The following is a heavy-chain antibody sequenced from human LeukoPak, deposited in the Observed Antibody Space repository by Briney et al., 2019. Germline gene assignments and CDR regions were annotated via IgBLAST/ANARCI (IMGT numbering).Heavy chain of an antibody. CDR1: EYTFIGYY. CDR3: ARDQSSLGDY. Sequence: ASVKVSCKAFEYTFIGYYIHWVRQAPGQGLEWMGWISAYNGNTNYAQKLQGRVTMTTDTSTSTAYMELRSLRSDDTAVYYCARDQSSLGDYWGQGTLVTVSS. D-gene: IGHD6-13*01. CDR2: ISAYNGNT. V-gene: IGHV1-18*04. J-gene: IGHJ4*02.